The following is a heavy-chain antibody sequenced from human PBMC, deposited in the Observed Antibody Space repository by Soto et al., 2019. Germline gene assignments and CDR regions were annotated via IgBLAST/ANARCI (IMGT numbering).Heavy chain of an antibody. CDR1: GGTFSSYT. J-gene: IGHJ3*02. CDR2: IIPILGIA. Sequence: QVQLVQSGAEVQKPGSSVKVSCKASGGTFSSYTISWVRQAPGQGLEWMGRIIPILGIANYAKKFQGIVTITADKSTSTAYMELSSLTSEDTAGYYCARPAIADAFDIWGQGTMVTVSS. D-gene: IGHD2-2*02. V-gene: IGHV1-69*02. CDR3: ARPAIADAFDI.